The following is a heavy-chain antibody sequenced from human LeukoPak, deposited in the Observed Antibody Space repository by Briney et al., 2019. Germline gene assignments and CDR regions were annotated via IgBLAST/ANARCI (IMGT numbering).Heavy chain of an antibody. J-gene: IGHJ4*02. Sequence: GGSLRLSCAASGFTFSDYYMSWVRQAPGKGLDWVSGISGSGGSTYYADSVKGRFTISRDISKNTLYLQMSSLRAEETAVYYCAKHAAVGDYFDSWGQGTLVTVSS. CDR2: ISGSGGST. D-gene: IGHD1-26*01. V-gene: IGHV3-23*01. CDR1: GFTFSDYY. CDR3: AKHAAVGDYFDS.